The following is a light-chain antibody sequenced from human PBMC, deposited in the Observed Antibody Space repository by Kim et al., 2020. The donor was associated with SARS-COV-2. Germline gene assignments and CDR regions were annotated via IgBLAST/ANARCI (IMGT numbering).Light chain of an antibody. CDR2: DDR. CDR3: QVWDSSSDHVV. V-gene: IGLV3-21*03. Sequence: APGKTARITCGGNNIGGKNVHWYQQKPGQAPVLVVYDDRDRPSGIPERFSGSNFGNTATLTISGVEVEDEADYYCQVWDSSSDHVVFGGGTQLTVL. J-gene: IGLJ2*01. CDR1: NIGGKN.